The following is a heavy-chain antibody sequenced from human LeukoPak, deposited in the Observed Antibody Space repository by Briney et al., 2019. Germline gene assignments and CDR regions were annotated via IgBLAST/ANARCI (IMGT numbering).Heavy chain of an antibody. V-gene: IGHV1-8*01. Sequence: GASVKVSCKASGYTFTSYDINWVRQATGQGLEWMGWMNPNSGNTGYAQKFQGRVTMTRNTSISTAYMELSSLRSEDTAVYYCARVVEFLEWFYYGMDVWGQGTTVLVSS. J-gene: IGHJ6*02. CDR3: ARVVEFLEWFYYGMDV. CDR2: MNPNSGNT. CDR1: GYTFTSYD. D-gene: IGHD3-3*01.